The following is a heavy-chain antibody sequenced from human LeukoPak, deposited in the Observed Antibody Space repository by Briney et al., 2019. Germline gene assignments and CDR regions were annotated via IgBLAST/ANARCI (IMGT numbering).Heavy chain of an antibody. CDR2: ISSHNSYI. V-gene: IGHV3-21*01. D-gene: IGHD6-19*01. Sequence: GGSLRLSCAASGFTFSSYSMNWVRQAPGKGLEWVSSISSHNSYIYNADSVKGRFTISRDNATNSLYLQMNSLRAQDTAVYYCARDQGLLVVAGRFGYWGQGTLVTVSS. J-gene: IGHJ4*02. CDR1: GFTFSSYS. CDR3: ARDQGLLVVAGRFGY.